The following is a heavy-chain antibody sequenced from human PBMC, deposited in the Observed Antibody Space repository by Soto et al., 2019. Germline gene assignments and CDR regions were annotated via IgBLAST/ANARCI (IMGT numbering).Heavy chain of an antibody. D-gene: IGHD6-13*01. Sequence: SVKVSCKASGGTFSSYTISWVRQAPGQGLEWMGRIIPILGIANYAQKFQGRVTITADKSTSTAYMELSSLRSEDTAVYYCARGSRIAAAGDYWGQGTLVTVSS. J-gene: IGHJ4*02. V-gene: IGHV1-69*02. CDR1: GGTFSSYT. CDR3: ARGSRIAAAGDY. CDR2: IIPILGIA.